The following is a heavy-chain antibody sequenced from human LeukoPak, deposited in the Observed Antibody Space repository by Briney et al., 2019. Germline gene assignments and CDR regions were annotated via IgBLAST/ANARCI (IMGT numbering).Heavy chain of an antibody. CDR3: VRDVNWGKLLS. J-gene: IGHJ5*02. Sequence: SQTLSLTCAISGDSVSSNSAAWTWIRQSPSRGLEWLGRTYYRSKWYNDYAVSVESRITINTDTSKNQFSLQLNSVTPEDTAIYYCVRDVNWGKLLSWGQGTLVTVSS. CDR1: GDSVSSNSAA. D-gene: IGHD7-27*01. V-gene: IGHV6-1*01. CDR2: TYYRSKWYN.